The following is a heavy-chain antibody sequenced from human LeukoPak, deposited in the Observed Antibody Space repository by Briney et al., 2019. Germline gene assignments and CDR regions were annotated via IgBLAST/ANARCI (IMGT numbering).Heavy chain of an antibody. D-gene: IGHD1-20*01. Sequence: PSETLSLTCAVSGYSISSSNWWGWIRQPPGKGLEWIGYIYYSGSIYYNPSLKSRVTMSVDTSNHQFSLKLSSVTAVDTAVYYCARTSLITGTHWYFDLWGRGTLVTVSS. J-gene: IGHJ2*01. V-gene: IGHV4-28*05. CDR2: IYYSGSI. CDR3: ARTSLITGTHWYFDL. CDR1: GYSISSSNW.